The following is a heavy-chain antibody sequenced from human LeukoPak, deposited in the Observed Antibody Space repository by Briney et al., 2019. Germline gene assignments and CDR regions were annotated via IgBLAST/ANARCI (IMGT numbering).Heavy chain of an antibody. Sequence: SETLSLTCIVSGGSISSSTYYWGWIRQPPGKGLEWIGSISYSGSTYYNPSLKSRVTISADTSKNQFSLKLSSVTAADTAVYYCARSQQLLYFNWFDPWGQGTLVTVSS. J-gene: IGHJ5*02. CDR2: ISYSGST. CDR3: ARSQQLLYFNWFDP. CDR1: GGSISSSTYY. V-gene: IGHV4-39*01. D-gene: IGHD2-2*02.